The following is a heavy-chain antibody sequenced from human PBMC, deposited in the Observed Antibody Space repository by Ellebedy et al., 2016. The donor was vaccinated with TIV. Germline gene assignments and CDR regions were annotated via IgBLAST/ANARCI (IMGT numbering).Heavy chain of an antibody. J-gene: IGHJ4*02. CDR3: ARPGTEWELLF. Sequence: AASVKVSCKASGYTFTSYDINWVRQATGQGLEWMGWMNPNSGNTGYAQKFQGRVTMTRDTSTSTVYMELSSLRSEDTAVYYCARPGTEWELLFWGQGTLVTVSS. CDR2: MNPNSGNT. D-gene: IGHD2-15*01. CDR1: GYTFTSYD. V-gene: IGHV1-8*02.